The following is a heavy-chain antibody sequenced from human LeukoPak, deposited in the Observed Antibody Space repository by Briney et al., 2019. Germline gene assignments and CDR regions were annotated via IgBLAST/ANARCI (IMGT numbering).Heavy chain of an antibody. CDR2: IDTAGDT. J-gene: IGHJ4*02. CDR3: ARRSYYDLDYFDY. CDR1: GFSFSNYD. D-gene: IGHD1-26*01. Sequence: GGSLRLSCAASGFSFSNYDMHWVRQHTGIGLEWVSAIDTAGDTYYQGSVKGRFTISRENAKNFLYLQMNSLRAGDTAVSYCARRSYYDLDYFDYWGQGTLVTVSS. V-gene: IGHV3-13*01.